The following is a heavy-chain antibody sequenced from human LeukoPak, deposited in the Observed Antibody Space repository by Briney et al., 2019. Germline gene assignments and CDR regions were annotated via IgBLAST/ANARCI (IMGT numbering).Heavy chain of an antibody. CDR3: AISYVDNGDY. CDR2: INHSGST. CDR1: GGSFSSYY. D-gene: IGHD4-17*01. Sequence: SETLSLPCAVYGGSFSSYYWSWIRQSPGKGLEYIGEINHSGSTNYNPSLKSRVTISVDTSKNQFSLKMSSVAAADTAVYYCAISYVDNGDYWGQGTLVTVSS. J-gene: IGHJ4*02. V-gene: IGHV4-34*01.